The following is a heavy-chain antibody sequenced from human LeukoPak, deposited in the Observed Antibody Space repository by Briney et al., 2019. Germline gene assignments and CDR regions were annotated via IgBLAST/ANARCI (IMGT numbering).Heavy chain of an antibody. CDR2: IYYSGST. Sequence: SETLSLTCTVSGGSISSYYWSWIRQPPGKGLEWIGYIYYSGSTNYNPSLKSRVTISVDTSKNQFSLKLSSVTAADTAVYYCARSAGWPLDAFDIWGQGTMVTVSS. J-gene: IGHJ3*02. D-gene: IGHD2-15*01. CDR1: GGSISSYY. V-gene: IGHV4-59*01. CDR3: ARSAGWPLDAFDI.